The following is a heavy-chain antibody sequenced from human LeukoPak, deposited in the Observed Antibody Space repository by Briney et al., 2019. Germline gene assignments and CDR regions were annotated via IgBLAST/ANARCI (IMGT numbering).Heavy chain of an antibody. V-gene: IGHV1-69*04. D-gene: IGHD1-26*01. CDR3: ARDRMWELPIYFDY. CDR1: GGTFSSYA. CDR2: IIPILGIA. J-gene: IGHJ4*02. Sequence: SVKVSCKASGGTFSSYAISWVRQAPGQGLEWMGRIIPILGIANYAQKFQGRVTITADKSTSTAYMELSSLRSEDTAVYYCARDRMWELPIYFDYWGQGTLVTVSS.